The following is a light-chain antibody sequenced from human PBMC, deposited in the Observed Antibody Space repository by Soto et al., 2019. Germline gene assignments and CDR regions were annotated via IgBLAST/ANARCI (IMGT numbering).Light chain of an antibody. CDR2: GNS. CDR3: QSYDTSLSVA. V-gene: IGLV1-40*01. Sequence: QLVLTQPPSVSGAPGQRVTISCTGSSSNIGAGYDVHWYQQLPGTAPKLLIYGNSNRPSGVPDRFSVSKTGTSASLAITGLQAEDEADYYCQSYDTSLSVAFGGGTKLTVL. CDR1: SSNIGAGYD. J-gene: IGLJ2*01.